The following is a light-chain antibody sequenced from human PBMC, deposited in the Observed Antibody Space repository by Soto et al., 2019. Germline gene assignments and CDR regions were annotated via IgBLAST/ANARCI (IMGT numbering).Light chain of an antibody. Sequence: DIQMTQSPSTLFASVGDRVTITCRASQSISWWLAWYQQKPGKAPKLLIYDASSLESGVPSRFSGSGSGTEFTLTISSLQPDDFATYYCQQYNSYSYTFGQGTKLEIK. V-gene: IGKV1-5*01. CDR1: QSISWW. CDR3: QQYNSYSYT. CDR2: DAS. J-gene: IGKJ2*01.